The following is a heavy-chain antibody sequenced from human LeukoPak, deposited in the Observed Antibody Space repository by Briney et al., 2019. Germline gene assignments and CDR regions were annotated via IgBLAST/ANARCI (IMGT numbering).Heavy chain of an antibody. Sequence: GESLKISCNGSGYSFTNYWIGCVRQIPGKGLEWMGIIYPGDSDTRYSPSFQGQVTISADKSISTGYLQWSSLKASDTAIYYCARRSDYGGNSDWGQGTLVSVSS. CDR2: IYPGDSDT. J-gene: IGHJ4*02. CDR3: ARRSDYGGNSD. CDR1: GYSFTNYW. D-gene: IGHD4-23*01. V-gene: IGHV5-51*01.